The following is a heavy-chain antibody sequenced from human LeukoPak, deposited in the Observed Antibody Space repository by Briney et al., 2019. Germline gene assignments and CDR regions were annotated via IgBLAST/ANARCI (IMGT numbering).Heavy chain of an antibody. CDR1: GYTFTNYG. V-gene: IGHV1-18*01. CDR3: ARGLLRLGELSPLDF. CDR2: ISAYDGYS. D-gene: IGHD3-16*02. Sequence: ASVKVSCQASGYTFTNYGITWVRQAPGQGLEWMGWISAYDGYSNYAQRLQGRVTMTTDTSTGTAYMELRSLRSDDTAVYYCARGLLRLGELSPLDFWGQGTLVTVSS. J-gene: IGHJ4*02.